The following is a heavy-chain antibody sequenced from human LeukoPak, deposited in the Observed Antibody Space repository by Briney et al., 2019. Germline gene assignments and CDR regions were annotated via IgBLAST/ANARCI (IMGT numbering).Heavy chain of an antibody. Sequence: SVKVSCXASGGTFSSYAISWVRQAPGQGLEWMGGIIPIFGTANYAQKFQARVTITTDESTSTAYMELSSLRSEDTAVYYCARSIKWLRLDLNWFDPWGQGTLVTVSS. J-gene: IGHJ5*02. CDR2: IIPIFGTA. V-gene: IGHV1-69*05. CDR1: GGTFSSYA. CDR3: ARSIKWLRLDLNWFDP. D-gene: IGHD5-12*01.